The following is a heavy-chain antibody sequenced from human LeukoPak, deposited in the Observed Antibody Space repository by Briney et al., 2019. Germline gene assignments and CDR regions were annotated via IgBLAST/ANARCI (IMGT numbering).Heavy chain of an antibody. CDR3: ARLDYYDPYYFDY. CDR2: IYSGGST. Sequence: GGSLRLSCAASGFTVSSNYMSWVRQAPGKGLEWVSVIYSGGSTYYADSVKGRFTISRGNSKNTLYLQMNSLRAEDTAVYYCARLDYYDPYYFDYWGQGTLVTVSS. V-gene: IGHV3-66*01. D-gene: IGHD3-22*01. CDR1: GFTVSSNY. J-gene: IGHJ4*02.